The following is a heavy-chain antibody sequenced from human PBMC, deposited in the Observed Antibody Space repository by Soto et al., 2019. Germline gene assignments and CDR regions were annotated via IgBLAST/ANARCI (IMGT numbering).Heavy chain of an antibody. CDR2: INPSGGST. Sequence: VKVSCKASGYTFTSYYMHWVRQAPGQGLEWMGIINPSGGSTSYAQKFQGRVTMTRDTSTSTVYMELSSLRSEDTAVYYCARGEFIEYSYGPGSGYWGQGTLVTVSS. CDR1: GYTFTSYY. V-gene: IGHV1-46*01. CDR3: ARGEFIEYSYGPGSGY. J-gene: IGHJ4*02. D-gene: IGHD5-18*01.